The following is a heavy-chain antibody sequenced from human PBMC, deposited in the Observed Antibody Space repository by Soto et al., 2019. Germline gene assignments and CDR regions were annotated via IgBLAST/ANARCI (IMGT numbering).Heavy chain of an antibody. CDR2: ISYDGSRI. CDR1: GFMFRTYG. CDR3: AKGDVDTAMAMAVDY. D-gene: IGHD5-18*01. J-gene: IGHJ4*02. Sequence: QVQLVESGGGVVQPGRSLRLSCAASGFMFRTYGMHWVRQAPGKGLEWVAVISYDGSRIYYGDSVKGRFNVSRDNSKSTLYLQMNSLRPEDTAMYYCAKGDVDTAMAMAVDYWGQGTLVTVSS. V-gene: IGHV3-30*18.